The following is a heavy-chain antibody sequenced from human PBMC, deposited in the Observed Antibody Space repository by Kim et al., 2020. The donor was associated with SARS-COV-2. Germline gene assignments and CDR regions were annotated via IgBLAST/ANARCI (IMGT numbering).Heavy chain of an antibody. Sequence: SETLSLTCAVSGVSITSATWWTWVRQPPGKGLEWIGEMFHSGTTIYNPSLKSRVTISVDKSKNHFSLNLNSVTAADTAVYYCSGSSGWYRLDYWGQGTLV. CDR2: MFHSGTT. J-gene: IGHJ4*02. D-gene: IGHD6-19*01. CDR3: SGSSGWYRLDY. CDR1: GVSITSATW. V-gene: IGHV4-4*02.